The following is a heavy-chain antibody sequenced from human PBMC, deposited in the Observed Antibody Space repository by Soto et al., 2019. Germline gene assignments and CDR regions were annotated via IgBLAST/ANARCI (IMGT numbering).Heavy chain of an antibody. V-gene: IGHV3-30-3*01. J-gene: IGHJ4*02. CDR2: ISYDGSNK. Sequence: QVQLVESGGGVVQPGRSLRLSCAASGFTFSSYAMHWVRQAPGKGLEWVAVISYDGSNKYYADSVKGRFTISRDNSKNTLYLQMNSLRAEDTAVYYCARDGAVVTPRLVWGQGTLVTVSS. CDR3: ARDGAVVTPRLV. CDR1: GFTFSSYA. D-gene: IGHD2-15*01.